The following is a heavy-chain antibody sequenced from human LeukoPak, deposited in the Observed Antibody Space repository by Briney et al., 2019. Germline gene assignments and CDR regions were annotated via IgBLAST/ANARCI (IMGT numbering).Heavy chain of an antibody. J-gene: IGHJ4*02. D-gene: IGHD3-10*01. CDR1: GYRFITFG. CDR3: ARFQASEFRGFDH. Sequence: ASVTVSCTTSGYRFITFGINWVRQAPGQGLEWMGWINPYNGNRYYAKKFQDRFNMTTDTSTSTVYLELQTLTSDDTAIYYCARFQASEFRGFDHWGQGTLITVSS. CDR2: INPYNGNR. V-gene: IGHV1-18*01.